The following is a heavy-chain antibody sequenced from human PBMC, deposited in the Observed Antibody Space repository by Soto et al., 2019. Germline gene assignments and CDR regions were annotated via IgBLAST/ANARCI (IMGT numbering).Heavy chain of an antibody. D-gene: IGHD4-17*01. CDR3: VRWDLYGDS. Sequence: GGSLRLSCAVSGFTFNNYGVTWIRQTSGKAVEWSAGFFRITYRTDYEDSGRGRFPVTSDNSTTTVYLQMESLGAEEKAVYYCVRWDLYGDSWGHGTLVTVSS. V-gene: IGHV3-23*01. J-gene: IGHJ5*01. CDR1: GFTFNNYG. CDR2: FFRITYRT.